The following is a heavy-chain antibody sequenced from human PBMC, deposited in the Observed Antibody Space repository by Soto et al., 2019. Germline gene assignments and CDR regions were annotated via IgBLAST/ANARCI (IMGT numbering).Heavy chain of an antibody. CDR2: ISSSSSTI. J-gene: IGHJ4*02. CDR1: GFTFSSYS. CDR3: ASPDVRYYDSSLWSLDC. D-gene: IGHD3-22*01. V-gene: IGHV3-48*02. Sequence: GGSLRLSCAASGFTFSSYSMNWVRQAPGKGLEWISFISSSSSTIHYADSVKGRFTISRDNAKNSLYLQMNSLRDEDTAIYYCASPDVRYYDSSLWSLDCWGQGTLVTVSS.